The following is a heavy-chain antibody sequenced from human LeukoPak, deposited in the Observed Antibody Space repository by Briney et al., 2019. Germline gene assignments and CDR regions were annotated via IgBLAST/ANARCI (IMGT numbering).Heavy chain of an antibody. CDR2: FIPILGTA. CDR1: GGTFTSYA. D-gene: IGHD2-2*01. V-gene: IGHV1-69*10. J-gene: IGHJ6*03. CDR3: ARGYSTSYYYYMDV. Sequence: GASVKVSCKASGGTFTSYAIHWVRQAPGQGLKWMGGFIPILGTANYAQKFQGRLTIIADKSTSTAYMELSSLRSEDTAVYYCARGYSTSYYYYMDVWGKGTTVTVSS.